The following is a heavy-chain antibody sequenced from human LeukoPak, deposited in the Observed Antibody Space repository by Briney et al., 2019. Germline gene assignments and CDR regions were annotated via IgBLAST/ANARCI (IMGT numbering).Heavy chain of an antibody. CDR2: ISWDGGST. V-gene: IGHV3-43*01. CDR3: AKEGLDYGSGSYYFWFDP. CDR1: GFTFDDYT. Sequence: SGGSLRLSCAASGFTFDDYTMHWVRQAPGKGLEWVSLISWDGGSTYYADSVKGRFTISRDNSKNSLYLQMNSLRTEDTALYYCAKEGLDYGSGSYYFWFDPWGQGTLVTVSS. D-gene: IGHD3-10*01. J-gene: IGHJ5*02.